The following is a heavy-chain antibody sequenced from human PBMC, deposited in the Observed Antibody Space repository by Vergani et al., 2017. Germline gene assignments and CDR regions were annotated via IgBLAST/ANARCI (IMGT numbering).Heavy chain of an antibody. D-gene: IGHD6-19*01. CDR1: GFTFSSYA. Sequence: EVQLLESGGGLVQPGGSLRLSCAASGFTFSSYAMSWVRQASGKGLEWVGRIRSKANSYATAYAASVKGRFTISRDDSKNTAYLQMNSLKTEDTAVYYCTRHGPSGWYGPPDYWGQGTLVTVSS. CDR2: IRSKANSYAT. V-gene: IGHV3-73*01. CDR3: TRHGPSGWYGPPDY. J-gene: IGHJ4*02.